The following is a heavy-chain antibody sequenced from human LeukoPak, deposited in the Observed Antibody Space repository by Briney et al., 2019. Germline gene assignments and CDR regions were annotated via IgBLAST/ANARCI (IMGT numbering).Heavy chain of an antibody. J-gene: IGHJ4*02. CDR1: GFTFSSYS. Sequence: GGSLRLSCAAPGFTFSSYSMNWVRQAPGKGLEWVSAISSSSSYIYYADSVKGRFTISRDNAKNSLYLQMNSLRAEDTAVYYCARVGWYYDSSGLDHWGQGTLVTVSS. CDR3: ARVGWYYDSSGLDH. V-gene: IGHV3-21*01. D-gene: IGHD3-22*01. CDR2: ISSSSSYI.